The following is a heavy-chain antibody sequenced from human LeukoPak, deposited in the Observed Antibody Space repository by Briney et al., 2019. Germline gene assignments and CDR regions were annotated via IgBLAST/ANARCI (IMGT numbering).Heavy chain of an antibody. V-gene: IGHV3-23*01. CDR1: GFTLSSYW. Sequence: GGSLRLSCAASGFTLSSYWMSWVRQAPGKGLEWVSAISGSGGSTYYADSVKGRFTISRDNSKNTLYLQMNSLRAEDTAVYYCAKEPGYGVSLGDYWGQGTLVTVSS. CDR3: AKEPGYGVSLGDY. D-gene: IGHD4-17*01. CDR2: ISGSGGST. J-gene: IGHJ4*02.